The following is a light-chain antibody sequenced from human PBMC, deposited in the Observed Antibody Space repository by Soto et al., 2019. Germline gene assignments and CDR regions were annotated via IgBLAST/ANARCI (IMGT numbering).Light chain of an antibody. CDR2: DTS. J-gene: IGKJ4*01. CDR1: QSVRNI. Sequence: EVVMTQSPVTLSVSPGDRATLSCRASQSVRNILAWYQQKPGQAPRLLIFDTSARATDIPVRFTGGGSGTEFTLTISSLQSEDSAVYYCQQYKTWPLTFGGGTKVEIK. V-gene: IGKV3-15*01. CDR3: QQYKTWPLT.